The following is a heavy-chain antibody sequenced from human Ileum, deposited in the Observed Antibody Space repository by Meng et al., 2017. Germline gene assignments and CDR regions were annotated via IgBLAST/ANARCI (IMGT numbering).Heavy chain of an antibody. V-gene: IGHV3-73*01. CDR3: TSLYSAG. Sequence: ELSGVESGGGWAPAGGSRNVSCATFGFCFRDSARHGPRQGSGKGLEWIGHIRNKANNYETAYAASVKGRFTIYRDESKNTAYLQMSSLNTEDTAVYYCTSLYSAGWGQGTLVTVSS. J-gene: IGHJ4*02. CDR1: GFCFRDSA. CDR2: IRNKANNYET. D-gene: IGHD6-13*01.